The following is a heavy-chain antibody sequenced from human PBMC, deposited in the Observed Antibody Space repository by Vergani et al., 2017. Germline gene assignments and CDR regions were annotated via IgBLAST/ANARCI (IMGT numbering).Heavy chain of an antibody. Sequence: EVQLVESGGGLVQPGRSLRLSCAASGFTFSSYAMHWVRQAPGKGLEWVGRIKSKTDGGTTDYAAPVKGRFTISRDDSKNTLYLQMNSLKTEDTAVYYCTTDPSITMIVVVGYYFDYWGQGTLVTVSS. J-gene: IGHJ4*02. CDR3: TTDPSITMIVVVGYYFDY. D-gene: IGHD3-22*01. CDR2: IKSKTDGGTT. V-gene: IGHV3-15*01. CDR1: GFTFSSYA.